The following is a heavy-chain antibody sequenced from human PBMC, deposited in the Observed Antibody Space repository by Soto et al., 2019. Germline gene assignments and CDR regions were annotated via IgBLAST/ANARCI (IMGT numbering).Heavy chain of an antibody. V-gene: IGHV4-59*08. J-gene: IGHJ6*03. CDR2: IYYSGST. CDR1: GDSISRYY. CDR3: ASLIAAAGTYYYYYYMDV. D-gene: IGHD6-13*01. Sequence: SETLSLTCTVSGDSISRYYWNWIRQPPGKGLEWIGYIYYSGSTNYNPSLKSRVTISVDTSKNQFSLKLSSVTAADTAVYYCASLIAAAGTYYYYYYMDVWGKGTTVTVSS.